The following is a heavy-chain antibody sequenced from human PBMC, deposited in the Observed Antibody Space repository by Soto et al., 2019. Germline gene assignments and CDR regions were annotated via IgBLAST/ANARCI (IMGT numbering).Heavy chain of an antibody. CDR3: ARGGVDYYDSSGYYFSPYYFDY. J-gene: IGHJ4*02. D-gene: IGHD3-22*01. CDR1: GGSISSGGSS. V-gene: IGHV4-30-2*01. Sequence: SETLSLTCAVSGGSISSGGSSWSWIRQPPGKGLGWIGYIYHSGSTYYNPSLKSRVTISVDRSKNQFSLKLSSVTAADTAVYYCARGGVDYYDSSGYYFSPYYFDYWGQGTLVTVSS. CDR2: IYHSGST.